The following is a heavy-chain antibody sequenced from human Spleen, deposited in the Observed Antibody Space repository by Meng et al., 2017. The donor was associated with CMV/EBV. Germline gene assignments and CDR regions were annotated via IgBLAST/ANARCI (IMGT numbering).Heavy chain of an antibody. V-gene: IGHV4-30-4*01. CDR1: GGSISSGDYY. CDR3: ASSITMIGPGLLN. Sequence: TVSGGSISSGDYYWGWIRQPPGKGLEWIGYIYYSGSTYYNPSLKSRVTISVDTSKNQFSLKLSSVTAADTAVYYCASSITMIGPGLLNWGQGTLVTVSS. J-gene: IGHJ4*02. CDR2: IYYSGST. D-gene: IGHD3-22*01.